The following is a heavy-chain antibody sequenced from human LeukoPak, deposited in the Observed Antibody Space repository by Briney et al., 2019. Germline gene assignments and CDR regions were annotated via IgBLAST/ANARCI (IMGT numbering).Heavy chain of an antibody. CDR2: LYSDGNT. V-gene: IGHV3-53*01. D-gene: IGHD1-14*01. CDR1: GFTVITND. CDR3: ARGVEPLAANTLAY. J-gene: IGHJ4*02. Sequence: GGSLRLSCAASGFTVITNDMTWVRQAPGKGLEWVSVLYSDGNTKYADSVQGRFTISRDNSKNTLYLEMNSLSPDDTAVYYCARGVEPLAANTLAYWGQGTQVTVSS.